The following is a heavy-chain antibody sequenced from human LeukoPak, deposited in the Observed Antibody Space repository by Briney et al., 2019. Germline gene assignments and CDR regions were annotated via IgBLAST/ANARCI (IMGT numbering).Heavy chain of an antibody. CDR3: ARVRCSSNSCFPDY. Sequence: GGSLRLSCAASGFTFSSYSMNWVSQAPGKGLEWVSYISGSSSTIYYADSVKGRFTISRDNAKNSLYLQMNSLRAEDTAVYYCARVRCSSNSCFPDYWGQGTLVTVSS. CDR2: ISGSSSTI. J-gene: IGHJ4*02. V-gene: IGHV3-48*01. CDR1: GFTFSSYS. D-gene: IGHD2-2*01.